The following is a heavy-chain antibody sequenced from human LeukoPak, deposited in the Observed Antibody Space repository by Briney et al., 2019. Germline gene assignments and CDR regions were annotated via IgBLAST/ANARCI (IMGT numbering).Heavy chain of an antibody. CDR2: INHSGST. CDR1: GGSFSGYY. D-gene: IGHD2-2*01. V-gene: IGHV4-34*01. CDR3: ARGVVVPAAMRGYYYYYAMDV. J-gene: IGHJ6*04. Sequence: PSETLSLTCAVYGGSFSGYYWSWIRQPPGKGLEWIGEINHSGSTNYNPSLKSRVTISVDTSKNQFSLKLSSVTAADTAVYFCARGVVVPAAMRGYYYYYAMDVWGKGTTVTVSS.